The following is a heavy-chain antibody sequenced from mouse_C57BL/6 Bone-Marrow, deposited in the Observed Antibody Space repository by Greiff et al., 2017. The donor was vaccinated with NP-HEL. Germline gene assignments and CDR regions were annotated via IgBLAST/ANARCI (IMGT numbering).Heavy chain of an antibody. D-gene: IGHD1-1*01. CDR1: GFTFTDYY. J-gene: IGHJ2*01. Sequence: EVQLQQSGPELVKPGASVKISCKASGFTFTDYYMNWVRQSPGKSLEWIGDINTNNGGTSYNQNFKGQATLTVDKSSSTADIELRSLTTEDSAVYYCARTFTTPYYFDYWGQGTTLTVSS. CDR3: ARTFTTPYYFDY. CDR2: INTNNGGT. V-gene: IGHV1-26*01.